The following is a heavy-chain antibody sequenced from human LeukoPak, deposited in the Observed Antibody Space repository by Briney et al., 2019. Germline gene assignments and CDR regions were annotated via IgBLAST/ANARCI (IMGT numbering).Heavy chain of an antibody. Sequence: GGSLRLSCAASGFTFSNYAMHWVRQAPGKGLEWVAVISYDGSKKDYVDSVKGRFTISRDNSRNTLYLQMNSLKPDDTAIYYCAREYYDLLPGYQGRADYYYFYMDVWGKGTTVTISS. CDR3: AREYYDLLPGYQGRADYYYFYMDV. V-gene: IGHV3-30*04. CDR2: ISYDGSKK. D-gene: IGHD3-9*01. J-gene: IGHJ6*03. CDR1: GFTFSNYA.